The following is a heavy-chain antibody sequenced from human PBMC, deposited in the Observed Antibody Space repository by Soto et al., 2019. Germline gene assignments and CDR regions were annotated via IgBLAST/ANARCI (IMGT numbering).Heavy chain of an antibody. D-gene: IGHD6-19*01. CDR3: VKGGRWLVYDH. V-gene: IGHV3-7*03. J-gene: IGHJ4*02. Sequence: GGSLRLSCAASGFSFSIYWMSWVRQAPGKGLEWAASIKHDGTEKYYVDSVKGRFTISRDNTKNSVYLQMNSLRAEDTAVYYCVKGGRWLVYDHRGQGTLVTVSS. CDR2: IKHDGTEK. CDR1: GFSFSIYW.